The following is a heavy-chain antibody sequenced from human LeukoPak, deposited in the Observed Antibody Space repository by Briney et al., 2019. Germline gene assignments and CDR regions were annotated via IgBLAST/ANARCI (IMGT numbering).Heavy chain of an antibody. CDR2: IYYSGST. D-gene: IGHD2/OR15-2a*01. CDR3: ARHGKGVTYFYTFDI. J-gene: IGHJ3*02. CDR1: GGSISSYY. V-gene: IGHV4-59*08. Sequence: SETLSLTCTVSGGSISSYYWSWIRQPPGKGLEWIGYIYYSGSTNYNPSLKSRVTISVDTSKNQFSLKLSSVTAADTAVYYCARHGKGVTYFYTFDIWGQGTVVAVSS.